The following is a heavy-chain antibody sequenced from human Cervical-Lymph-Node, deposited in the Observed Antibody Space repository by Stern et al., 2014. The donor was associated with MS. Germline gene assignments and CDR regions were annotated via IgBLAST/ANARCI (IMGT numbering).Heavy chain of an antibody. Sequence: DQLVESGAEVKKPGSSVNVSCKASGGTFSSSYAFTWMRQAPGQGLEWMGRIIPILGLPNYAQKFQGRVTITADASTSTAYMELSSLRSEDTAVYYCARGVVSNRAAATQHNLFDPWGQGTLVTVSS. V-gene: IGHV1-69*04. CDR3: ARGVVSNRAAATQHNLFDP. CDR2: IIPILGLP. CDR1: GGTFSSSYA. J-gene: IGHJ5*02. D-gene: IGHD2-15*01.